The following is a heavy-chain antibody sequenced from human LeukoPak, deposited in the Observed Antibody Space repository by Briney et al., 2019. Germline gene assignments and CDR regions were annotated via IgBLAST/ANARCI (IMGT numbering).Heavy chain of an antibody. D-gene: IGHD6-19*01. CDR1: GFTFSSYA. CDR3: ARDRWEQWLVVSAFDY. CDR2: ISYDGSNK. V-gene: IGHV3-30-3*01. Sequence: GRSLRLSCAASGFTFSSYAMHWVRQAPGKGLEWVAVISYDGSNKYYADSVKGRFTISRDNSKNTLYLQMNSLRAEDTAVYYCARDRWEQWLVVSAFDYWGQGTLVTVSS. J-gene: IGHJ4*02.